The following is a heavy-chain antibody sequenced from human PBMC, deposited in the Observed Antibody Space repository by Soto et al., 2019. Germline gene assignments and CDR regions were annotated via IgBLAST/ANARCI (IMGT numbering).Heavy chain of an antibody. CDR2: IYYSGST. J-gene: IGHJ6*02. CDR3: ARDLAPSPSITSGYDYYYYAMDV. CDR1: GGTISSYY. D-gene: IGHD5-12*01. V-gene: IGHV4-59*01. Sequence: PSETLSLTCTVSGGTISSYYWSWIRQPPGKGLEWIGYIYYSGSTNYNPSLKSRVTISVDTSKNQFSLKLSSVTAADTAVYYCARDLAPSPSITSGYDYYYYAMDVRGQGTTVAVS.